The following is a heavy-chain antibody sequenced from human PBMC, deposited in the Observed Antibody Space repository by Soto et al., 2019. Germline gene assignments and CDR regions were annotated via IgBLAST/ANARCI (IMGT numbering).Heavy chain of an antibody. D-gene: IGHD3-16*02. V-gene: IGHV3-23*01. CDR1: GFTFSSYA. Sequence: PGGSLRLSCAASGFTFSSYAMSWVRQAPGKGLEWVSAISGSGGSTYYADSVKGRFTISRDNSKNTLYLQMNSLRAEDTAVYYCAKDYQVSSRLGELSLWRDGTPSAGMDVWGQGTTVTVSS. CDR3: AKDYQVSSRLGELSLWRDGTPSAGMDV. J-gene: IGHJ6*02. CDR2: ISGSGGST.